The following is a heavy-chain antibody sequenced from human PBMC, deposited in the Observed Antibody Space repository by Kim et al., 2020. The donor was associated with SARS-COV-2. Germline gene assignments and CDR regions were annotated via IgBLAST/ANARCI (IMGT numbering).Heavy chain of an antibody. D-gene: IGHD3-3*01. J-gene: IGHJ3*02. Sequence: GESLKISCKGSGYSFTSYWIGWVRQMPGKGLEWMGIIYPGDSDTRYSPSFQGQVTISADKSISTAYLQWSSLKASDTAMYYCARLKGSYDFWSGKNDAFDIWGQGTMVTVSS. CDR1: GYSFTSYW. V-gene: IGHV5-51*01. CDR3: ARLKGSYDFWSGKNDAFDI. CDR2: IYPGDSDT.